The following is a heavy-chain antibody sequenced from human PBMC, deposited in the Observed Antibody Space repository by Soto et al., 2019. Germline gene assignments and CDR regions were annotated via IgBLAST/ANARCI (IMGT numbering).Heavy chain of an antibody. J-gene: IGHJ3*02. CDR3: AQTQDIVLVPAAMGLDAFDI. CDR1: GGSVSSGSYY. CDR2: IYYSGST. Sequence: QVQLQESGPGLVKPSETLSLTCTVSGGSVSSGSYYWSWIRQPPGKGLEWIGYIYYSGSTNYNPSRKSRVTISVDTSKNQFSLKLSSVTAADTAVYYCAQTQDIVLVPAAMGLDAFDIWGQGTMVTVSS. V-gene: IGHV4-61*01. D-gene: IGHD2-2*01.